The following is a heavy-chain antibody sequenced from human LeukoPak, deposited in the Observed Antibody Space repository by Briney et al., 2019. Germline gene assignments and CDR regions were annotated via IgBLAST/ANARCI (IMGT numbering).Heavy chain of an antibody. Sequence: SETLSLTCTVSGYSISSGYYWGWIRQPPGKGLEWIGSIYHSGSTNYNPSLKSRVTISVDTSKNQFSLKLSSVTAADTAVYYCARHKYYDSSGYINWFDPWGQGTLVTVSS. CDR1: GYSISSGYY. V-gene: IGHV4-38-2*02. J-gene: IGHJ5*02. CDR3: ARHKYYDSSGYINWFDP. D-gene: IGHD3-22*01. CDR2: IYHSGST.